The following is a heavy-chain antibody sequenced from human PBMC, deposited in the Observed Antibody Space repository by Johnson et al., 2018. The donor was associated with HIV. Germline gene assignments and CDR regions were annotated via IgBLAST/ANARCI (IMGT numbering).Heavy chain of an antibody. CDR3: AREGWYGDYVDAFDI. V-gene: IGHV3-20*04. J-gene: IGHJ3*02. Sequence: VQLVESGGGVVQPGTSLRLSCEASGFTFSSYGMHWVRQAPGKGLEWVSDINWNGGNPGYADSLKGRFTISRDNAKNSLYLQMNSLRAEDTAVYYCAREGWYGDYVDAFDIWGQGAMVTVSS. D-gene: IGHD4-17*01. CDR2: INWNGGNP. CDR1: GFTFSSYG.